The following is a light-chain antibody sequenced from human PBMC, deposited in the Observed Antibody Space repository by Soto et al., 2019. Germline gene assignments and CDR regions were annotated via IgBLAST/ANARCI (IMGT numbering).Light chain of an antibody. Sequence: QSVLTQPASVSGSPGQSITISCTGTSSDVGTYNLVSWYQQHQGKAPKLMVYEGTKRPSGVSNRFSGSKSGNTASLTISGLQTEDEADYLCSSYVRSSTYVFRTATKVTV. J-gene: IGLJ1*01. CDR1: SSDVGTYNL. CDR2: EGT. V-gene: IGLV2-23*01. CDR3: SSYVRSSTYV.